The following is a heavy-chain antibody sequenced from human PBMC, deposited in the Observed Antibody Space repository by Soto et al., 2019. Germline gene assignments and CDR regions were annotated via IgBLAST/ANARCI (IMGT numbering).Heavy chain of an antibody. J-gene: IGHJ4*02. CDR2: MSGSGGST. V-gene: IGHV3-23*01. Sequence: GSLRLSCAASGFTFRDCAMSWVRQAPGKGLEWVTAMSGSGGSTYYADSVKGRFTISRDNSKNTLYLQINSLRAEDTAVYYCARARGSNYYFDYWGQGTLVTVSS. D-gene: IGHD4-4*01. CDR3: ARARGSNYYFDY. CDR1: GFTFRDCA.